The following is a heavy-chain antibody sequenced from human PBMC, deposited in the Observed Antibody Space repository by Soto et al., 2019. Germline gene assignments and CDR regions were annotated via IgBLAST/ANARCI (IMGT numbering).Heavy chain of an antibody. CDR2: IYYSGST. V-gene: IGHV4-39*01. Sequence: SETLSLTCTVSGGSISSSSYYWGWIRQPPGKGLEWIGSIYYSGSTYYNPSLKSRVTISVDTAKNQFSLKLSSVTAADTAVYYCARSPLLVGFTHYSSARSQYFFGNWGQGTLDSDSS. D-gene: IGHD4-4*01. CDR1: GGSISSSSYY. CDR3: ARSPLLVGFTHYSSARSQYFFGN. J-gene: IGHJ4*02.